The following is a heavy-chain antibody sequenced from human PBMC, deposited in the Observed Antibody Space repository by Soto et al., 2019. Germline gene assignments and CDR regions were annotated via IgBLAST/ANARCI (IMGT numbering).Heavy chain of an antibody. CDR2: ISYDGSNK. CDR1: GFTFSSYG. D-gene: IGHD3-22*01. CDR3: AKAGGRYYYDSSGYPTAFDY. Sequence: GGSLRLTGAASGFTFSSYGMHWVRQAPGKGLEWVAVISYDGSNKYYADSVKGRFTISRDNSKNTLYLQMNSLRAEDTAVYYRAKAGGRYYYDSSGYPTAFDYWGQGTLVTVSS. V-gene: IGHV3-30*18. J-gene: IGHJ4*02.